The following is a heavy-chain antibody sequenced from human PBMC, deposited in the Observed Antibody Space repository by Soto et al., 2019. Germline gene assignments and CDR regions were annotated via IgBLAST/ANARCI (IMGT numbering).Heavy chain of an antibody. CDR1: GFTFSSYG. CDR2: IWYDGSNK. Sequence: PGGSLRLSCAASGFTFSSYGMHWVRQAPGKGLEWVAVIWYDGSNKYYADSVKGRFTISRDNSKNTLYLQMNSLRAEDTAVYYCARDRYSSSWYALSHYYYGMDVWGQGTTVTVSS. J-gene: IGHJ6*02. CDR3: ARDRYSSSWYALSHYYYGMDV. V-gene: IGHV3-33*01. D-gene: IGHD6-13*01.